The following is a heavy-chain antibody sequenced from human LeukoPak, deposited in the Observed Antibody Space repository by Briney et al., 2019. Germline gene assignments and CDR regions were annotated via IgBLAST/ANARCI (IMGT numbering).Heavy chain of an antibody. Sequence: GGSLRLSCAASGFTFSSYGMHWVRQAPGKGLEWVAFIRYDGSNKYYADSVKGRFTISRDDSKDTLYLQMNSLRAEDTAVYYCAKDFGYCSGGSCYRGFFHYWGQGTLVTVSS. D-gene: IGHD2-15*01. V-gene: IGHV3-30*02. CDR1: GFTFSSYG. CDR3: AKDFGYCSGGSCYRGFFHY. J-gene: IGHJ4*02. CDR2: IRYDGSNK.